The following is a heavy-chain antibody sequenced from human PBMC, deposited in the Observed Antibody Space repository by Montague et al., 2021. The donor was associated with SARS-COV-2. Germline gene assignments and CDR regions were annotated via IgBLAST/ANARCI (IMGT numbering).Heavy chain of an antibody. J-gene: IGHJ1*01. CDR3: ARTVDSRSAGIFQH. CDR1: GGSFSRSDYE. D-gene: IGHD5-12*01. Sequence: SETLSLTCTVSGGSFSRSDYEWGWIRQSPGKGLEWIVSLYYTGTAYYNPSLKSRVDISVDTTRNQFSLRLSSVTAADTAVYYCARTVDSRSAGIFQHWGQGTLVTVSS. CDR2: LYYTGTA. V-gene: IGHV4-39*01.